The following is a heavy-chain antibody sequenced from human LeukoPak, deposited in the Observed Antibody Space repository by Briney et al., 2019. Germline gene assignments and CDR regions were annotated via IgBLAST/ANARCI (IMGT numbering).Heavy chain of an antibody. CDR1: GGSISSGSYY. D-gene: IGHD2-15*01. J-gene: IGHJ4*02. CDR2: IYYSGST. Sequence: SETLSLTCTVSGGSISSGSYYWSWIRQPAGKGLEWIGYIYYSGSTYYNPSLKSRVTISVDTSKNQFSLKLSSVTAADTAVYYCAREGGYCSGGSCYSYGKRYFDYWGQGTLVTVSS. CDR3: AREGGYCSGGSCYSYGKRYFDY. V-gene: IGHV4-61*10.